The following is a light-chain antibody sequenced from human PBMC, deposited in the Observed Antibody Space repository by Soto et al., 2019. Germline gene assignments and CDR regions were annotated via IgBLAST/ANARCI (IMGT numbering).Light chain of an antibody. J-gene: IGLJ1*01. CDR1: SSDVGGYNY. V-gene: IGLV2-14*01. Sequence: QSSLTQPASVSGSPGQSITISCTGTSSDVGGYNYVSWYQQHPGKAPKLMIYEVNYRPSGVSNRFSGSKSGNTASLTISGLQAEDEADYYCSSYTSSSTGVVGNGTKVTVL. CDR3: SSYTSSSTGV. CDR2: EVN.